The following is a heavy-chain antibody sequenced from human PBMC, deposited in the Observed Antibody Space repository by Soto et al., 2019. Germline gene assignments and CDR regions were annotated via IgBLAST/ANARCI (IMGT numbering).Heavy chain of an antibody. CDR1: GGTFSSYT. Sequence: QVQLVQSGAEVKKPGSSVKVSCKASGGTFSSYTISWVRQAPGQGLEWMGRIIPILGIANYAQKFQGRVTITADKSTSTAYMELSSLRSEDTAVYYCARRRTTGTTSGFGADAFDIWGQGTMVTVSS. J-gene: IGHJ3*02. V-gene: IGHV1-69*02. CDR3: ARRRTTGTTSGFGADAFDI. CDR2: IIPILGIA. D-gene: IGHD1-1*01.